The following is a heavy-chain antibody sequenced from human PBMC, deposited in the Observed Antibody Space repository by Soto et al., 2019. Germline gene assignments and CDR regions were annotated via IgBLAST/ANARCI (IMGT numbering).Heavy chain of an antibody. J-gene: IGHJ6*02. CDR1: GGTFSSYA. CDR3: ARAHVDLVATISYYGMDV. D-gene: IGHD5-12*01. V-gene: IGHV1-69*01. Sequence: QVQLVQSGAEVKKPGSSVKVSCKASGGTFSSYAISWVRQAPGQGLEWMGGIIPIFGTANYAQRFQGRVTITADESTSTAYMELSSLRSEDTAVYYCARAHVDLVATISYYGMDVWGQGTTVTVSS. CDR2: IIPIFGTA.